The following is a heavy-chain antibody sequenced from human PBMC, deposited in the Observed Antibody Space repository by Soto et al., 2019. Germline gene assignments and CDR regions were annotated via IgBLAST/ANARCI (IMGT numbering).Heavy chain of an antibody. CDR3: AKGYYFDY. V-gene: IGHV3-9*01. Sequence: GGSLRLSCAASGFTFDDYAMHWVRQAPGKGLEWVSGISWNSGSIGYADSVKGRFTISRDNAKNSLYLQMNSLRAEDTALYYCAKGYYFDYWGQGSLVIGSS. CDR1: GFTFDDYA. CDR2: ISWNSGSI. J-gene: IGHJ4*02.